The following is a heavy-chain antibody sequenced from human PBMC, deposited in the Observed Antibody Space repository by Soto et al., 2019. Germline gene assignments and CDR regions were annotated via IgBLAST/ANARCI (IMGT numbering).Heavy chain of an antibody. CDR1: GFTFDDYA. CDR2: ISWNSGSI. D-gene: IGHD2-8*01. V-gene: IGHV3-9*01. CDR3: ANDSAMGEMTGVYGY. Sequence: PGGSLRLSCAASGFTFDDYAMHWVRQAPGKGLEWVSGISWNSGSIGYADSVKGRFTISRDNAKNSLYLQMNSLRAEDTAVYYCANDSAMGEMTGVYGYWGRGTLVSV. J-gene: IGHJ4*02.